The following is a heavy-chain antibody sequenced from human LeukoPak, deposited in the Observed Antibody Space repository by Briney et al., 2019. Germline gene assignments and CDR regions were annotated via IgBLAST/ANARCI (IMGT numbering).Heavy chain of an antibody. D-gene: IGHD5-18*01. Sequence: GGSLRLSCAASGFTFSSYGMSWVRQAPGKGLEWVAFIRYDGSNKYYADSVKGRFTISRDNSKNTLYLQMNSLRAEDTAVYYCAKIRGYREDYWGQGTLVTVSS. J-gene: IGHJ4*02. CDR2: IRYDGSNK. V-gene: IGHV3-30*02. CDR1: GFTFSSYG. CDR3: AKIRGYREDY.